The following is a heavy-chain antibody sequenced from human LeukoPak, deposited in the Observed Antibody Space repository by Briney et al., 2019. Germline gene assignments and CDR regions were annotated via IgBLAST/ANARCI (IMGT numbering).Heavy chain of an antibody. Sequence: SVKVSCKTSGFTFISSAVQWVRQARGRRLEWIGWIVVGSGNTNYAQKFQERATITRDMSTSTAYMELSSLRSEDTAVYYCAADPSYSSGYRYYFDYWGQGTLVTVSS. CDR3: AADPSYSSGYRYYFDY. J-gene: IGHJ4*02. D-gene: IGHD3-22*01. V-gene: IGHV1-58*01. CDR1: GFTFISSA. CDR2: IVVGSGNT.